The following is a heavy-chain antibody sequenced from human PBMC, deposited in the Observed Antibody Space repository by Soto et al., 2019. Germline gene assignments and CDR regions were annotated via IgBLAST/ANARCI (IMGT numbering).Heavy chain of an antibody. J-gene: IGHJ3*02. CDR3: ARDFPHPDAFDI. CDR1: GFTFSSYS. V-gene: IGHV3-21*01. Sequence: PGGSLRLSCAASGFTFSSYSMNWVRQAPGKGLEWVSSISSSSSYIYYADSVKGRFTISRDNAKNSLYLQMNSLRAEDTAVYYCARDFPHPDAFDIWGQGTMVTVSS. CDR2: ISSSSSYI.